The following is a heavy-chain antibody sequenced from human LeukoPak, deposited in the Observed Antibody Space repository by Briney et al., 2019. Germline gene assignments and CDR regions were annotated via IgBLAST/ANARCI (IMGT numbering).Heavy chain of an antibody. Sequence: GGSLRLSCAASGFTFSSYTMNWVRQAQGKGVEWVSYISSSGTTIYYADSVKGRFTISRDNAKNSLYLQMNSLRAEDTAVYYCAELGITMIGGVWGKGTTVTISS. CDR3: AELGITMIGGV. CDR1: GFTFSSYT. D-gene: IGHD3-10*02. CDR2: ISSSGTTI. J-gene: IGHJ6*04. V-gene: IGHV3-48*04.